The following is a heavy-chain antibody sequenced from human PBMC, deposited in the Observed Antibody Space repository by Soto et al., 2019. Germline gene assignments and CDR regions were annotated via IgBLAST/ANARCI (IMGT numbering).Heavy chain of an antibody. Sequence: SVKVSFKASGGTFSSYAISWVRQAPGQGLEWMGGIIPIFGTANYAQKFQGRVTITADESTSTAYMELSSLRSEDTAVYYCATCLYDFWSQAAGATRNWFDPWGQGTLVTVSS. D-gene: IGHD3-3*01. CDR3: ATCLYDFWSQAAGATRNWFDP. CDR1: GGTFSSYA. J-gene: IGHJ5*02. V-gene: IGHV1-69*13. CDR2: IIPIFGTA.